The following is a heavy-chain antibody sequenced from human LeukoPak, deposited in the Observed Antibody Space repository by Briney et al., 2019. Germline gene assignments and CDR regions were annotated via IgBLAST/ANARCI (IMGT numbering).Heavy chain of an antibody. Sequence: IPSETLSLTCTVSGGSISSYYWSWIRQPPGKGLEWIGYIYHSGSTNYNPSLKSRVTISVDTSKNQFSLKLSSVTAADTAVYYCATLGAHGDAFDIWGQGTMVTVSS. J-gene: IGHJ3*02. CDR2: IYHSGST. CDR1: GGSISSYY. V-gene: IGHV4-59*01. CDR3: ATLGAHGDAFDI.